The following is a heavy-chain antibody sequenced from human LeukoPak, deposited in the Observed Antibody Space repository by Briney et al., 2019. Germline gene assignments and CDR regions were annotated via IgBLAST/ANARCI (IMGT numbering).Heavy chain of an antibody. CDR3: TRDRGSSTLGDY. J-gene: IGHJ4*02. D-gene: IGHD7-27*01. CDR2: IRSKAFGETA. CDR1: GFTFSDLH. V-gene: IGHV3-49*04. Sequence: GGSLRLSCAASGFTFSDLHIDWVRQAPGKGLEWVGFIRSKAFGETAEYAASVKGRFTISRDDSKSIAYLQMNSLKTEDTAVYYCTRDRGSSTLGDYWGQGTLVTVSS.